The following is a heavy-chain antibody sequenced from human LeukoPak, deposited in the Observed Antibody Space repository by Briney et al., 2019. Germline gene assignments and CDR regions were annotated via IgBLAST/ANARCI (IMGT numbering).Heavy chain of an antibody. CDR3: ARMGPAAGSGSYYPNWFDP. V-gene: IGHV4-31*03. J-gene: IGHJ5*02. CDR1: GGSISSGGYY. CDR2: IYYSGST. Sequence: SETLSLTCTVSGGSISSGGYYWSWIRQHPGKGLEWIGYIYYSGSTYYNPSLKSRVTISVDTSKNQFSLKLSSVTAADTAVYYCARMGPAAGSGSYYPNWFDPWGQGTLVTVSS. D-gene: IGHD3-10*01.